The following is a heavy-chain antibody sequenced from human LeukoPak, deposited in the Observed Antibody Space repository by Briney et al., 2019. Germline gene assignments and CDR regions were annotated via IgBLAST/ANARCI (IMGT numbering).Heavy chain of an antibody. CDR1: GFTFSSYW. CDR3: ARDSGNYHFDH. D-gene: IGHD1-26*01. CDR2: IKQDGSQK. Sequence: GGSLRLSCEASGFTFSSYWMSWVRQAPGKGLEWVANIKQDGSQKYYGDSVRGRFTISRDNAKNSMYLQMNSLRVEDTAVYYCARDSGNYHFDHCGQGALVTVSS. J-gene: IGHJ4*02. V-gene: IGHV3-7*01.